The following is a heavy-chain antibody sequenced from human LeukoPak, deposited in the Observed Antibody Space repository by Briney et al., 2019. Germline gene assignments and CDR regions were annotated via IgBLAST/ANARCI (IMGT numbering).Heavy chain of an antibody. CDR3: AKGRAAHYYFAMDV. D-gene: IGHD2-15*01. Sequence: GGSLRLSCAASGFTVSSNYMSWVRQAPGKGLEWVSVIYSGGSTYYADSVKGRFTISRDNSKNTLYLQMNSLRAEDTAVYYCAKGRAAHYYFAMDVWGQGTTVTVSS. J-gene: IGHJ6*02. CDR2: IYSGGST. V-gene: IGHV3-66*01. CDR1: GFTVSSNY.